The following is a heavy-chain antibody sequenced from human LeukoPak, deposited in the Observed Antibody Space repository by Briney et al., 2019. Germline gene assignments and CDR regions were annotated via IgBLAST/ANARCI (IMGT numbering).Heavy chain of an antibody. CDR2: IDYSGSA. J-gene: IGHJ4*02. V-gene: IGHV4-30-4*01. D-gene: IGHD3-22*01. Sequence: PSQTLSLTCTVSGDSISSGDYYWSWIRQPPGKGLEWIGYIDYSGSAIYNPSLKSRVTMSVDTSRSQFSLKLTSVTAADTAVYYCARHEELGYDSGANYYVPYYFTYWGQGTLVTVSS. CDR3: ARHEELGYDSGANYYVPYYFTY. CDR1: GDSISSGDYY.